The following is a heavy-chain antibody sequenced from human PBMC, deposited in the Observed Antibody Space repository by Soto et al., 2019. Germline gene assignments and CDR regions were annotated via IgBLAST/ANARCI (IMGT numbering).Heavy chain of an antibody. CDR3: ARGDATKIVVTTYYGMDV. D-gene: IGHD4-17*01. CDR2: SIHVFGTA. CDR1: GGTLRNYG. J-gene: IGHJ6*02. V-gene: IGHV1-69*12. Sequence: QVQLVQSGAEVKKPGSSVRVSCKASGGTLRNYGISWVRQAPGQGLECMGGSIHVFGTANYAQKFQGRVTITADESTSTVYMDVTSLRSEDTAVYYCARGDATKIVVTTYYGMDVWGQGTTVTVSS.